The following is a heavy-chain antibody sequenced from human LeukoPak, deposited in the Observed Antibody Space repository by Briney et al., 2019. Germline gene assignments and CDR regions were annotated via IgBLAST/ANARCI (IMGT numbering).Heavy chain of an antibody. CDR1: GFTFSNFW. J-gene: IGHJ4*02. CDR2: IPPEGNEK. CDR3: ARGDAFSGDH. V-gene: IGHV3-7*04. Sequence: GGSLRLSCAVSGFTFSNFWMSWVRQAPGRGVEWVANIPPEGNEKYHVDSVKGRFTISRDNTKNLLFLQMNGLRVEDTALYYCARGDAFSGDHWGQGTLVTVSS.